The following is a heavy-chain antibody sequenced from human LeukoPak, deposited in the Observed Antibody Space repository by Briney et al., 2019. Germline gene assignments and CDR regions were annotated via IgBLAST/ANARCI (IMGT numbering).Heavy chain of an antibody. D-gene: IGHD6-6*01. Sequence: GRSLRLSCAASGFTFSSYGMHWVRQAPGKGLEWMGGFDPEDGETIYAQKFQGRVTMTEDTSTDTAYMELSSLRSEDTAVYYCATAGSSPSLGDFDYWGQGTLVTVSS. CDR1: GFTFSSYG. CDR2: FDPEDGET. V-gene: IGHV1-24*01. J-gene: IGHJ4*02. CDR3: ATAGSSPSLGDFDY.